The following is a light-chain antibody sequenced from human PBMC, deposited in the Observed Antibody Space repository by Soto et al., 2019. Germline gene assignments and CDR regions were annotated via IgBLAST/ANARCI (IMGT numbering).Light chain of an antibody. CDR2: GAF. J-gene: IGKJ2*01. CDR3: QQYDKWPYT. V-gene: IGKV3-15*01. Sequence: EIVLTQPPATLSVSPGERATLSCRTSQIVGTNLAWYQQKPGQAPRLLIYGAFIRAPGFPVRFRGTGSGSEFTLTITSLQSEDGALYFCQQYDKWPYTFGQGTKVDIK. CDR1: QIVGTN.